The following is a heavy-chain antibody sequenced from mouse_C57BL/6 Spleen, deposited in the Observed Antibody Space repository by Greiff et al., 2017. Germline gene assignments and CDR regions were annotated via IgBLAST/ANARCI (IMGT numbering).Heavy chain of an antibody. J-gene: IGHJ1*03. Sequence: DVQLVESGEGLVKPGGSLKLSCAASGFTFSSYAMSWVRQTPEQRLEWVAYISSGGDYIYYAETVKGRFTISRDNARNTLYLQMSSLKTEDTAMYYCTREGTGTRYFDVWGKGTTVTVSS. CDR2: ISSGGDYI. D-gene: IGHD4-1*01. V-gene: IGHV5-9-1*02. CDR3: TREGTGTRYFDV. CDR1: GFTFSSYA.